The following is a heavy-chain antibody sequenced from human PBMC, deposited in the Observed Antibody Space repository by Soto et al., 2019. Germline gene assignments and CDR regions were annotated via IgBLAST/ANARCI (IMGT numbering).Heavy chain of an antibody. CDR2: IYYSGST. CDR3: ARRIAARPRYYYGMDV. Sequence: SETLSLTCTVSGGSISSGDYYWSWIRQPPGKGLEWIGYIYYSGSTYYNPSLKSRVTISVDTSKNQFSLKLSSVTAADSAVYYCARRIAARPRYYYGMDVWGQGTTVTVSS. CDR1: GGSISSGDYY. J-gene: IGHJ6*02. D-gene: IGHD6-6*01. V-gene: IGHV4-30-4*01.